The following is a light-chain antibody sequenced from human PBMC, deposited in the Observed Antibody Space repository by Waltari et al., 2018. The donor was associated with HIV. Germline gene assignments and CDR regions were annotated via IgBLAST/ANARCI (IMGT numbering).Light chain of an antibody. CDR3: QQYDNFVWT. J-gene: IGKJ1*01. Sequence: DIQMTQSPSSLSAAVGDRVTITCQASQDITNYLNWYQQKPGKAPKLLIFDASNLETGVPSRVSGSGSGTDFTFTIISLQPEDIATYYFQQYDNFVWTFGQGTKVEI. CDR2: DAS. V-gene: IGKV1-33*01. CDR1: QDITNY.